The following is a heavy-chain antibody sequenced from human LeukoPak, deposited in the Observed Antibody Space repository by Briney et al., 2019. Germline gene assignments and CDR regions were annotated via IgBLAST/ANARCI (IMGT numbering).Heavy chain of an antibody. CDR1: GFTFSSYG. Sequence: PGGSLRLSCAASGFTFSSYGMHWVRQAPGKGLEWVAFIRYDGSNKYYADSVKGRFTISRDNSKNTLYLQMNSLRAEDTAVYYCAKDLKWWSARGGNWFDPWGQGTLVTVSS. CDR2: IRYDGSNK. V-gene: IGHV3-30*02. J-gene: IGHJ5*02. D-gene: IGHD2-15*01. CDR3: AKDLKWWSARGGNWFDP.